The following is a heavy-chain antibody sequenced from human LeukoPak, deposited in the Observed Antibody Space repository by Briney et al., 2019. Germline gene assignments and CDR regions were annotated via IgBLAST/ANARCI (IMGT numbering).Heavy chain of an antibody. CDR3: ARRQSASTPPDY. V-gene: IGHV3-74*01. Sequence: GGSLRLSCAASGFTFSSYWMHWVRQAPGKGLVWVSRINSDGNTISYADSVKGRFIISRDNAKNTLYLQMNSLRAEDTAVYYCARRQSASTPPDYWGQGTLVTVSS. CDR2: INSDGNTI. J-gene: IGHJ4*02. CDR1: GFTFSSYW. D-gene: IGHD3-16*01.